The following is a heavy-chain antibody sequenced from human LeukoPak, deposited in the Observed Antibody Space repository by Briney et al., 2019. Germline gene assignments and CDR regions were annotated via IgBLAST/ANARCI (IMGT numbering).Heavy chain of an antibody. V-gene: IGHV1-8*01. CDR3: ARIPNYYGSGSYYSSGFDP. CDR1: GYTFTSYD. J-gene: IGHJ5*02. D-gene: IGHD3-10*01. Sequence: ASVKVSCKASGYTFTSYDINWVRRATGQGLVWMGWMNPNSGYTGYAQKFQGRVTMTRNTSISTAYMELSSLRSEDTAVYYCARIPNYYGSGSYYSSGFDPWGQGTLVTVSS. CDR2: MNPNSGYT.